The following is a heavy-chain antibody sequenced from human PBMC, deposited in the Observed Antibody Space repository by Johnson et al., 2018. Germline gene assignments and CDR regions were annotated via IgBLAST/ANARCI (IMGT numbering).Heavy chain of an antibody. CDR1: GFTFSRYW. Sequence: VQLQESGGGLVQPGGSLRLSCEASGFTFSRYWMHWVRQVPGKGLVWVSRLHIYGTYTDYADSVKGRFTISRDDAKNTLYLQMNSLRVDDTAVYCCVRGSSDWSGIDYWGQGTLVTVSS. CDR3: VRGSSDWSGIDY. J-gene: IGHJ4*02. D-gene: IGHD6-19*01. CDR2: LHIYGTYT. V-gene: IGHV3-74*01.